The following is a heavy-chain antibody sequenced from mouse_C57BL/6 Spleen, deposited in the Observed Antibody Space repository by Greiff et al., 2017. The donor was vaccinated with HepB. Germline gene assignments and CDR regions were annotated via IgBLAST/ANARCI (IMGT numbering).Heavy chain of an antibody. D-gene: IGHD2-1*01. J-gene: IGHJ4*01. Sequence: VQLQQSGPELVKPGASVKIPCKASGYTFTDYNMDWVKQSHGKSLEWIGDINPNNGGTIYNQKFKGKATLTVDKSSSTAYMELRSLTSEDTAVYYCARHGNYGGYYAMGYWGQGTSVTVSS. CDR2: INPNNGGT. V-gene: IGHV1-18*01. CDR1: GYTFTDYN. CDR3: ARHGNYGGYYAMGY.